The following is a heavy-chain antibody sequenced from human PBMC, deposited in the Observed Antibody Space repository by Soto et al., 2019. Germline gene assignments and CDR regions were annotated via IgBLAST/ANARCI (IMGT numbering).Heavy chain of an antibody. Sequence: QVQLVESGGGVVQPGRSLRLSCAASGFTFSSYGMHWVRQAPGKGLEWLAVISYDGSNKYYPDSVKGRITIIRNNSKYTLYLQRNSLRAENTAVYYCAKGPRIAVACTGCGYWGQGTLVTVSS. CDR3: AKGPRIAVACTGCGY. D-gene: IGHD6-19*01. CDR1: GFTFSSYG. CDR2: ISYDGSNK. J-gene: IGHJ4*02. V-gene: IGHV3-30*18.